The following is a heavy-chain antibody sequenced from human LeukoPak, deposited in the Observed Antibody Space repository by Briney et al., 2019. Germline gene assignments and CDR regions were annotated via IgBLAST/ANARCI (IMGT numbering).Heavy chain of an antibody. J-gene: IGHJ3*02. V-gene: IGHV3-48*04. D-gene: IGHD2-15*01. CDR1: GGSIRSTS. Sequence: ETLSLTCTVSGGSIRSTSHYWGWIRQPPGKGLEWVSYINSNINTIYYADSVKGRFTISRDNAKNSLFLQMNSLRAEDTAVYYCARGGYCSGGTCYLFNAFDIWGQGTIVTVSS. CDR3: ARGGYCSGGTCYLFNAFDI. CDR2: INSNINTI.